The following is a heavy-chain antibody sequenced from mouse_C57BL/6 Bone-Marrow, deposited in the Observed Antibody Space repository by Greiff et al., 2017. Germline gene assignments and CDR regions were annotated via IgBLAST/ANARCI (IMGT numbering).Heavy chain of an antibody. Sequence: QVQLQQSGAELVKPGASVKLSCKASGYTFTSYWMHWVKQRPGQGLEWIGMIHPNSGSTNYNEKFKSKATLTVDKSSSTAYMQLSSLTSEDSAVYYGEGSAVRRGAWFAYWGQGTLVTVSA. CDR1: GYTFTSYW. D-gene: IGHD2-14*01. CDR3: EGSAVRRGAWFAY. J-gene: IGHJ3*01. CDR2: IHPNSGST. V-gene: IGHV1-64*01.